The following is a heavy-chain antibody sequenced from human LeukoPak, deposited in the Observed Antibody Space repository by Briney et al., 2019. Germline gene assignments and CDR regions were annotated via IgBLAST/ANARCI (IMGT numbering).Heavy chain of an antibody. CDR3: ARDSGYSYGPYDNWFDP. CDR1: GYSLTSYW. Sequence: GESLKISCKGSGYSLTSYWISWVRQMPGKGLEWMGRIDPSDSYTNYSPSFQGHVTISADKSISTAYLQWSSLKASDTAMYYCARDSGYSYGPYDNWFDPWGQGTLVTVSS. CDR2: IDPSDSYT. J-gene: IGHJ5*02. V-gene: IGHV5-10-1*01. D-gene: IGHD5-18*01.